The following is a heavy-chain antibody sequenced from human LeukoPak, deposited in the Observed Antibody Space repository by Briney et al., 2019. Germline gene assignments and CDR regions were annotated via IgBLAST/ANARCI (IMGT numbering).Heavy chain of an antibody. D-gene: IGHD2-15*01. J-gene: IGHJ6*02. CDR3: ARGYCSGGSCYPYYYYYGMDV. Sequence: GASVTVSFTASGYTFTIYGISWVRQAPGQGLEWMGWISAYNGNTNYAQKLQGRVTMTTDTSTSTAYMELRSLRSDDTAVYYCARGYCSGGSCYPYYYYYGMDVWGQGTTVTVSS. CDR1: GYTFTIYG. V-gene: IGHV1-18*01. CDR2: ISAYNGNT.